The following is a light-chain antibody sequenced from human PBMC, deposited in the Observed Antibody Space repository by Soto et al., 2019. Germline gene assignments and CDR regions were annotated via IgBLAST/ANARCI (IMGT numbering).Light chain of an antibody. CDR2: DAS. CDR1: QSFTSW. Sequence: DIQMTQSPSTLSASVGDRVTITCRASQSFTSWLAWYQQKPGKAPKLLIYDASSLESGVPSRFSGSGSGTEFPLTISSLQPDDFATYYCQQYNDYLWTFGQGTKVEIK. CDR3: QQYNDYLWT. V-gene: IGKV1-5*01. J-gene: IGKJ1*01.